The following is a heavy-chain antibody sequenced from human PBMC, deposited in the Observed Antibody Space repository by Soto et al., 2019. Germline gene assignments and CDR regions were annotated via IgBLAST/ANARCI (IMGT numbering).Heavy chain of an antibody. CDR2: IIPIFGTA. CDR1: GGTFSSYA. V-gene: IGHV1-69*06. CDR3: ARGRMTGYLYYYYGMDV. D-gene: IGHD3-9*01. J-gene: IGHJ6*02. Sequence: VKVSCKASGGTFSSYAISWVRQAPGQGLEWMGGIIPIFGTANYAQKFQGRVTITADKSTSTAYMELSSLRSEDTAVYYCARGRMTGYLYYYYGMDVWGQGTTVTVSS.